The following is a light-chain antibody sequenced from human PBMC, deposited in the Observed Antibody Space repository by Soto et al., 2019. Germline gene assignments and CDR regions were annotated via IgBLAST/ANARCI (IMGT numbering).Light chain of an antibody. V-gene: IGKV4-1*01. CDR3: QQYDNIPPT. CDR1: QSVFFNSNNKNY. J-gene: IGKJ1*01. CDR2: WAS. Sequence: DIVMTQSPDSLAVSLGERATINCKSSQSVFFNSNNKNYLAGYQQKPGQPPKLLIYWASTQESVVPDRFSGSGSGTDLTLTISSLQAEDVAVYYCQQYDNIPPTFCQGTKVEI.